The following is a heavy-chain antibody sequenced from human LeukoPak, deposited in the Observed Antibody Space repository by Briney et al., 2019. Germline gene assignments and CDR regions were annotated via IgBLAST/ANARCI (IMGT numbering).Heavy chain of an antibody. V-gene: IGHV4-34*01. D-gene: IGHD6-13*01. CDR3: ARGGGSSWYVDY. Sequence: SGTLSLTCAVYGGSFSDYYWSWIRQPPGKGLEWIGEINHSGSTDCSPSLKSRVTISVDTSKNQFSLKLSSVTAADTAVYYCARGGGSSWYVDYWGQGTLVTVSS. CDR1: GGSFSDYY. CDR2: INHSGST. J-gene: IGHJ4*02.